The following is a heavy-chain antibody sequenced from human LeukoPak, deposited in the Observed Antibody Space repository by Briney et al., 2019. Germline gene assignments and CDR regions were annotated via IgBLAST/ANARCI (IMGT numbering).Heavy chain of an antibody. V-gene: IGHV4-39*07. Sequence: SETLSLTCTVSGGSISTSNYYWGWIRQPPGKGLEWIGNIFYSGSTYYGPSLKSRLTISVDTSKNQFSLKLNSMTAADTAVYYYARGSSSLGLTAFFDYWGQGTLVTVSS. CDR3: ARGSSSLGLTAFFDY. CDR2: IFYSGST. J-gene: IGHJ4*02. CDR1: GGSISTSNYY. D-gene: IGHD6-6*01.